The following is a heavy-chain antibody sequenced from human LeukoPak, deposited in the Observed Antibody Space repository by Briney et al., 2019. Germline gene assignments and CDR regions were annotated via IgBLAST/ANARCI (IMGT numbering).Heavy chain of an antibody. CDR3: ARGVSGSYPPGGYYYYYYMDV. CDR1: GYTFSSDY. D-gene: IGHD1-26*01. J-gene: IGHJ6*03. CDR2: IIPSDGFT. V-gene: IGHV1-46*01. Sequence: GASVKVSCKASGYTFSSDYVHWVRQAPGQGLEWMGMIIPSDGFTSYAQKFQGRVTMTRDMSTSTVYMELSSLRSDDTAVYYCARGVSGSYPPGGYYYYYYMDVWGKGTTVTVSS.